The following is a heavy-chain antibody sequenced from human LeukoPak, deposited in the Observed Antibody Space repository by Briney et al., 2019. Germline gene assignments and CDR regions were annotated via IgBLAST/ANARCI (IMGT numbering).Heavy chain of an antibody. CDR1: GYTITGYY. CDR3: AASYGYESFDY. Sequence: ASVKVSCKASGYTITGYYMHWVRQAPGQGLEWMGRINPNSGGTDYAQKFQGRVTMTRDTSISTAYMELSRLRSDDTAVYYCAASYGYESFDYWGQGTLVTVPS. J-gene: IGHJ4*02. D-gene: IGHD5-18*01. V-gene: IGHV1-2*06. CDR2: INPNSGGT.